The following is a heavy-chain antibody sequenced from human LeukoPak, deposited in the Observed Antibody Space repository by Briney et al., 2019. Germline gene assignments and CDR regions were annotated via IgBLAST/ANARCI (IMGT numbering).Heavy chain of an antibody. CDR1: GGTFSSYD. Sequence: GASVKVSCKASGGTFSSYDISWVRQAPGQAPEWMGRIIPMLGITHSAHKFQGRITITADQSTTTAYMELSSLGSDDTAVYYCARDLGYYDSSGSSAEIDYWGQGTLVTVSS. D-gene: IGHD3-22*01. V-gene: IGHV1-69*04. CDR3: ARDLGYYDSSGSSAEIDY. J-gene: IGHJ4*02. CDR2: IIPMLGIT.